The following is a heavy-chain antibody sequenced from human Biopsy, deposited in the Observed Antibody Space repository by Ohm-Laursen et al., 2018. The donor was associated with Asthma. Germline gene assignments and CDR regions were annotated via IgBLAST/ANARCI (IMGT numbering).Heavy chain of an antibody. J-gene: IGHJ6*02. CDR3: ARCQVGYSSGWSLLLKKIYYSGMDV. Sequence: GSSVKVSCKAPGGIFSNFAISWVRQAPGQGLEWLGGITTVFGSTNYAQKFQGRVTITADEFTSTAYMEVTSLRSEDTAIYYCARCQVGYSSGWSLLLKKIYYSGMDVWGQGTAVTVSS. CDR2: ITTVFGST. D-gene: IGHD6-19*01. CDR1: GGIFSNFA. V-gene: IGHV1-69*01.